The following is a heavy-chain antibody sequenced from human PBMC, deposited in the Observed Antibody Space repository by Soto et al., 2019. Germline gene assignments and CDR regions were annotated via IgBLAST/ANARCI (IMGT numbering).Heavy chain of an antibody. CDR1: GYTFTSYG. Sequence: QVQLVKSGAEVNKPGASVEVSCKASGYTFTSYGISWVRQAPGQGLEWMGWTSAYNGNTNYAQKLQGRVTMTTDTSTSTAYMELRSLRSDDTAVYYCARRQWLVGGYYYGLDVWGQGTTVTVSS. D-gene: IGHD6-19*01. J-gene: IGHJ6*02. V-gene: IGHV1-18*01. CDR2: TSAYNGNT. CDR3: ARRQWLVGGYYYGLDV.